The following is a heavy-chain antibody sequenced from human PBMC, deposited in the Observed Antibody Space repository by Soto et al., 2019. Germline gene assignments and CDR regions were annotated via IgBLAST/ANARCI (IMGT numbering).Heavy chain of an antibody. Sequence: QVQLVQSGAEVKKPGASVRVSCKASGYTFTSYYMHWVRQAPGQGPEWMGTINPSSGGTAYAQKLLGRVTMTRGTSTRTVYMELSSLRSEDTAVYYCTRSIITTAGTVAFDLWGQGTLVTVSS. J-gene: IGHJ3*01. CDR1: GYTFTSYY. D-gene: IGHD6-13*01. CDR3: TRSIITTAGTVAFDL. V-gene: IGHV1-46*03. CDR2: INPSSGGT.